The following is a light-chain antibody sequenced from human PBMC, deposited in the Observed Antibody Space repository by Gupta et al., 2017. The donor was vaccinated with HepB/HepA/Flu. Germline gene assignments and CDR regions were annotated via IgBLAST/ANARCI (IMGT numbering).Light chain of an antibody. Sequence: SALTQPRPVSGSPGQSVTISCTGTSSDVGGYNYVSWYQQHPAKAHKLMVYDVSKRPAGVPGRFSGSKSGNTASLTISGLEAEEAADYYCCSDAGSDNWVFGGGTKLTVL. CDR2: DVS. J-gene: IGLJ2*01. V-gene: IGLV2-11*01. CDR3: CSDAGSDNWV. CDR1: SSDVGGYNY.